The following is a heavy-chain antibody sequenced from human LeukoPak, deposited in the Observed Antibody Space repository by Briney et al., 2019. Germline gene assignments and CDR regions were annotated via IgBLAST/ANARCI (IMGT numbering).Heavy chain of an antibody. CDR2: IRYDGSNK. CDR1: GFTFSSYG. V-gene: IGHV3-30*02. J-gene: IGHJ4*02. Sequence: GGSLRLSCAASGFTFSSYGMHWVRQAPGKVLEWVAFIRYDGSNKYYADSVKGRFTISRDNSKNTLYLQMNSLRAEDTAVYYCAKEGDSGSYGGDYYFDYWGQGTLVTVSS. CDR3: AKEGDSGSYGGDYYFDY. D-gene: IGHD1-26*01.